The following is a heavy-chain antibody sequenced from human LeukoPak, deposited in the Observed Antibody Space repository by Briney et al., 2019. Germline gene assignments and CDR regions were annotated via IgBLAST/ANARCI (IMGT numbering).Heavy chain of an antibody. D-gene: IGHD6-13*01. CDR1: GGSISSGGYY. J-gene: IGHJ5*02. CDR2: IDHSGST. Sequence: SQTLSLTCTVSGGSISSGGYYWSWIRQPPGKRLEWIGEIDHSGSTQYNPSLKSRVTISLDTSKKQFSLKLTSLTAADTAFYYCARLAAGTHVVSWFDPWGQGTLVTVSS. V-gene: IGHV4-31*03. CDR3: ARLAAGTHVVSWFDP.